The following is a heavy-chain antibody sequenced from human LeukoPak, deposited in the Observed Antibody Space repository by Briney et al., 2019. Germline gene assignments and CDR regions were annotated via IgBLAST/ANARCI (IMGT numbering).Heavy chain of an antibody. CDR3: AKTPFTMIVVAHDY. CDR2: ISGSGGST. J-gene: IGHJ4*02. D-gene: IGHD3-22*01. Sequence: GGSLRLSCAASGFSLSTYAMNWVRQAPGKGLEWVSGISGSGGSTYYADSVKGRFTISRDNSKNTLYLQMNSLRAEDTAVYYCAKTPFTMIVVAHDYWGQGTLVTVSS. CDR1: GFSLSTYA. V-gene: IGHV3-23*01.